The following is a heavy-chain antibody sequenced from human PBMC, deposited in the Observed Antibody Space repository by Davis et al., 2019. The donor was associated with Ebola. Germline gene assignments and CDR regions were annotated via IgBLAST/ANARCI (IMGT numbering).Heavy chain of an antibody. V-gene: IGHV1-24*01. CDR2: FDPEDGET. D-gene: IGHD6-6*01. J-gene: IGHJ5*02. Sequence: ASVKVSCKVSGYTLTELSMHWVRQAPGKGLEWMGGFDPEDGETIYAQKFQGRVTMTRDTSISTAYMELSRLRSDDTAVYYCARGKQLVSGWFDPWGQGTLVTVSS. CDR1: GYTLTELS. CDR3: ARGKQLVSGWFDP.